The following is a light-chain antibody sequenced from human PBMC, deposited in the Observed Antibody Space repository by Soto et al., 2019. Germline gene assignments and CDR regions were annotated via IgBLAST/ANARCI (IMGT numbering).Light chain of an antibody. CDR3: CLYGGSNNYVV. J-gene: IGLJ2*01. CDR1: SSDVGKYTF. CDR2: EVN. Sequence: QSVLTQPASVSGAPGQSITISCTGTSSDVGKYTFVSWYGQHPGKAPKLIIFEVNKRPSGVSNRFSGSKSGNTASLTISGLQAEEEANYYCCLYGGSNNYVVFGGGTKVTVL. V-gene: IGLV2-23*02.